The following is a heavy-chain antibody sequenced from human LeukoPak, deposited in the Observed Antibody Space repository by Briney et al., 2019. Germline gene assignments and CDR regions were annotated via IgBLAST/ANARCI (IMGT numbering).Heavy chain of an antibody. J-gene: IGHJ6*02. D-gene: IGHD2-2*02. V-gene: IGHV3-23*01. CDR3: AQGFPEVVPAAIPKYYYYGMDV. Sequence: GGSLRLSCAASGFTFSSYAMSWVRQAPGKGLEWVSAISGSGGSTYYADSVKGRFTISRDNSKNTLYLQINSLRAEDTAVYYCAQGFPEVVPAAIPKYYYYGMDVWGQGTTVTVSS. CDR2: ISGSGGST. CDR1: GFTFSSYA.